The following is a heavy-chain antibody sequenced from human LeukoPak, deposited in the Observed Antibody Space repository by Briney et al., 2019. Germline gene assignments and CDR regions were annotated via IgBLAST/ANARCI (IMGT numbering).Heavy chain of an antibody. V-gene: IGHV1-18*01. D-gene: IGHD3-10*01. CDR1: GYTFTSYG. CDR2: ISAYNGNT. Sequence: GASVKVSCKASGYTFTSYGISWVRQAPGQGLEWMGWISAYNGNTNYAQKLQGRVTMTTDTSTSTAYMELRSLRSDDTAVYYCARDSPREWFGESRPFDYWGQGTLVTVSS. J-gene: IGHJ4*02. CDR3: ARDSPREWFGESRPFDY.